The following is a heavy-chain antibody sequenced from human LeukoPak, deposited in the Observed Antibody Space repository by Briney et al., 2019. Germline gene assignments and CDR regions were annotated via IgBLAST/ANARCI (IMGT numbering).Heavy chain of an antibody. D-gene: IGHD3-22*01. J-gene: IGHJ4*02. CDR3: ARDQWGYYDSSGYYYFDY. CDR2: IYTSGST. V-gene: IGHV4-4*07. CDR1: GGSISSYY. Sequence: PAETLSLTCTVSGGSISSYYWSWIRQPAGKGLEWIGRIYTSGSTNYNPYLKSRLTMSVDTSKNQFYLKLSSVTAADTAVYYCARDQWGYYDSSGYYYFDYWGQGTLVTVSS.